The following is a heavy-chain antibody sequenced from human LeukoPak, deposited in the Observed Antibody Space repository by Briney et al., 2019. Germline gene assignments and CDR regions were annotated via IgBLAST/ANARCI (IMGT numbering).Heavy chain of an antibody. CDR2: INTDGSVT. V-gene: IGHV3-74*01. D-gene: IGHD4-23*01. CDR1: GFTFSDYW. Sequence: GESLTLSCAVSGFTFSDYWMHWVRQAPGKGLVWISRINTDGSVTDYADSVKGRFTISRDNAKNTLYLQMNSLIPEDTALYYCTRSFGGSGDYWGQRTLVTVSS. CDR3: TRSFGGSGDY. J-gene: IGHJ4*02.